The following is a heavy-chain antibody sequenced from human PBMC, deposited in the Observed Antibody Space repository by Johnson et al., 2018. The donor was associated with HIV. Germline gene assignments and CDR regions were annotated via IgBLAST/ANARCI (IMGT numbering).Heavy chain of an antibody. J-gene: IGHJ3*02. CDR2: IRYDGSNK. CDR3: ARDQSSSWPGDAFDI. Sequence: QVQLVESGGGVVQPGGSLRLSCAASGFTFSSYGMHWVRQAPGKGLEWVAFIRYDGSNKYYVDSVKGRFTISRDNSKKTLYLQMHSLTAEDTALYYCARDQSSSWPGDAFDIWGQGTLVTVSS. D-gene: IGHD6-13*01. V-gene: IGHV3-30*02. CDR1: GFTFSSYG.